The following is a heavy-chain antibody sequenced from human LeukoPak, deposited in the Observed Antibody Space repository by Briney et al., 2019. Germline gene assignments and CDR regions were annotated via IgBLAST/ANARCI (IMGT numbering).Heavy chain of an antibody. CDR2: IYSGGST. D-gene: IGHD5-18*01. V-gene: IGHV3-66*01. CDR3: ARDRRDSYGYFDY. Sequence: GGSLRLSCAASGFTFSSYAMSWVRQAPGKGLEWVSVIYSGGSTYYADSVKGRFTLSRDNSKNTLYLQMNSLRAEDTAVYYCARDRRDSYGYFDYWGQGTLVTVSS. CDR1: GFTFSSYA. J-gene: IGHJ4*02.